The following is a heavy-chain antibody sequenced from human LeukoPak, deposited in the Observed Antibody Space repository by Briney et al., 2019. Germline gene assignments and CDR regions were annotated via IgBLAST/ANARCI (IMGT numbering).Heavy chain of an antibody. D-gene: IGHD3-10*01. Sequence: GGSLRLSCAASGFTFSSYGMHWVRQAPGKGLEWEAAISYDGSNKKYADSVKGRFTISRDNSKNTLYLRMNSLRAEDTAVYYCAKDYSKTSYYGSGTYYRPNWFDPWGQGTLVTVSS. J-gene: IGHJ5*02. V-gene: IGHV3-30*18. CDR2: ISYDGSNK. CDR1: GFTFSSYG. CDR3: AKDYSKTSYYGSGTYYRPNWFDP.